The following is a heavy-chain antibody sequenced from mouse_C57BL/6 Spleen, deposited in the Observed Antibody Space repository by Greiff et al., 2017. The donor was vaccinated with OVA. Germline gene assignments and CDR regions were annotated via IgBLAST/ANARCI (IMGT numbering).Heavy chain of an antibody. D-gene: IGHD2-4*01. CDR3: ARSHYEDYAMDY. CDR1: GYTFTSYW. CDR2: IDPSDSYT. J-gene: IGHJ4*01. Sequence: QVQLQQPGAELVKPGASVKLSCKASGYTFTSYWMQWVKQRPGQGLEWIGEIDPSDSYTNYNQKFKGKAKLTVDTSASTAYMQLISRTSEDSAVYYCARSHYEDYAMDYWGQGTSVTVSS. V-gene: IGHV1-50*01.